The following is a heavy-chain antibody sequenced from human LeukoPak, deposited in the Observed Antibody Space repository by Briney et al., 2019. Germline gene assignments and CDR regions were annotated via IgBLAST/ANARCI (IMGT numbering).Heavy chain of an antibody. V-gene: IGHV4-59*08. Sequence: SETLSLTCTVSGASMSGDYWSWIRQPPGKGLEWIGYVFFTGNTNYNPPLKSRLTISVDTSRSQFSLKLNSVTAADTAVYFCARHVSITYAHFDQWGQGALVTVSS. CDR2: VFFTGNT. CDR3: ARHVSITYAHFDQ. CDR1: GASMSGDY. J-gene: IGHJ4*02. D-gene: IGHD2-2*01.